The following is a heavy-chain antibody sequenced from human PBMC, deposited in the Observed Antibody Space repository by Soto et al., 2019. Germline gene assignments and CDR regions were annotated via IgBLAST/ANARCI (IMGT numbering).Heavy chain of an antibody. CDR2: IYYSGST. J-gene: IGHJ6*02. V-gene: IGHV4-59*08. CDR1: GGSISSYH. CDR3: ARHVPYCSDTSHCAYGMDV. Sequence: PSETLSLTCTVSGGSISSYHWSWIRQPPGKGLEWIGYIYYSGSTNYNPSLKSRVTISVDTSKNQFSLKLSSVTAADTAVYYCARHVPYCSDTSHCAYGMDVWGQGTTVTVSS. D-gene: IGHD2-2*01.